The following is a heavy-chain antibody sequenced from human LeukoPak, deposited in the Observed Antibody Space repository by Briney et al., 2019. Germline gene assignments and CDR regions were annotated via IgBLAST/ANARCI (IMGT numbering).Heavy chain of an antibody. D-gene: IGHD3-9*01. Sequence: PGGSLRLSCAASGFTFDDYAMHWVRQAPGKGLEWVSGISWNSGSIGYADSVKGRFTISRDNAKNCLYLQMNSLRAEDMALYYCAKSGLVDYDILELLYFDYWGQGTLVTVSS. CDR1: GFTFDDYA. V-gene: IGHV3-9*03. J-gene: IGHJ4*02. CDR3: AKSGLVDYDILELLYFDY. CDR2: ISWNSGSI.